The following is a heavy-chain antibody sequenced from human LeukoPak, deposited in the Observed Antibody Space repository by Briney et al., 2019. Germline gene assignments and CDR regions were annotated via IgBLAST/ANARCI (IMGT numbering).Heavy chain of an antibody. D-gene: IGHD6-25*01. Sequence: SETLSLTCTVSGDSISRSTYYWAWIRQPPGKGLEWIGSVYYGRSPYYNPSLESRATISVDTSKSHFSLKMSSVTAADTAVYYCARSSGTGTFSYWGQGTLVTVSS. CDR3: ARSSGTGTFSY. CDR1: GDSISRSTYY. CDR2: VYYGRSP. J-gene: IGHJ4*02. V-gene: IGHV4-39*02.